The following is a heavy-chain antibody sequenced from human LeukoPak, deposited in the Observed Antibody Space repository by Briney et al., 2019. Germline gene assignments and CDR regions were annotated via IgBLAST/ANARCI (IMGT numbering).Heavy chain of an antibody. Sequence: PGRSLRLSCAAYGFTFSSYAMHWVRQAPAKGLEWVAVIAYDGSNKYYADSVKGRFTISRDNSKNTLYLQMNSLRAEDTAVYYCARDLADYYGSGSYYYYGMDVWGQGTTVTVSS. CDR1: GFTFSSYA. CDR3: ARDLADYYGSGSYYYYGMDV. CDR2: IAYDGSNK. D-gene: IGHD3-10*01. J-gene: IGHJ6*02. V-gene: IGHV3-30*04.